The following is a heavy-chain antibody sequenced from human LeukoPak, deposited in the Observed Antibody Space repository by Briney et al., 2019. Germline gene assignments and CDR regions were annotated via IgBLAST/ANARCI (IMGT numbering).Heavy chain of an antibody. CDR3: ARDTFSGSYLDYYYYMDV. Sequence: ASVKVSCKASGYTFTSYGISWVRQAPGQGLEWMGWISAYNGNTNYAQKLQGRVTMTTDTSTSTAYMELRSLRSDDTAVYYCARDTFSGSYLDYYYYMDVWGKGTTVTVSS. CDR1: GYTFTSYG. CDR2: ISAYNGNT. D-gene: IGHD1-26*01. J-gene: IGHJ6*03. V-gene: IGHV1-18*01.